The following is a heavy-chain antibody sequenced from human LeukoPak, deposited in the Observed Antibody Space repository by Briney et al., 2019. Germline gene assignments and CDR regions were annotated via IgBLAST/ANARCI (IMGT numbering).Heavy chain of an antibody. V-gene: IGHV3-48*01. J-gene: IGHJ4*02. CDR1: GFTFSSYS. CDR3: ARDRTPYSSGWDLDY. D-gene: IGHD6-19*01. CDR2: ISSSGSTI. Sequence: GGSLRLSCAASGFTFSSYSMNWVRQAPGKGLEWVSYISSSGSTIYYADSVKGRFTISRDNSKNTVYLQMNSLTAEDTAVYYCARDRTPYSSGWDLDYWGQGTLVTVSS.